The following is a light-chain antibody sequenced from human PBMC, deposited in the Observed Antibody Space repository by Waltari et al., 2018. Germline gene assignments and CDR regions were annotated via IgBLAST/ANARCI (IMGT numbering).Light chain of an antibody. CDR1: ENVSKW. Sequence: DIQMTQSPSTLSASVGDRVTITCRASENVSKWLAWYQQKPGKAPKLLVYKASTLRSGVPSRFSGSGSATEFSLTISSLQPDDFATYYCQQSYTYSYTFGQGTKLEIK. CDR3: QQSYTYSYT. CDR2: KAS. J-gene: IGKJ2*01. V-gene: IGKV1-5*03.